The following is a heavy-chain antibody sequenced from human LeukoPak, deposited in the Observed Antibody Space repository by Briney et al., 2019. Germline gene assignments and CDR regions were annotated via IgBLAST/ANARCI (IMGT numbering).Heavy chain of an antibody. D-gene: IGHD6-13*01. CDR3: ARVAAAGTEYFDY. Sequence: GGSLRLSCAASGFTVSSNYMAWVRQAPGKGLEWVSLIYSAGSTFYADSVKGRFTISRDNSKNTLFLQMNSLRAEDTAVYYCARVAAAGTEYFDYWGQGTLVPVSS. CDR2: IYSAGST. CDR1: GFTVSSNY. V-gene: IGHV3-53*01. J-gene: IGHJ4*02.